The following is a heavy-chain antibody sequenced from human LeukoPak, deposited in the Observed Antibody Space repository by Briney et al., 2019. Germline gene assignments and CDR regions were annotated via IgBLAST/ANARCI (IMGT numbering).Heavy chain of an antibody. CDR2: ISGSGVST. CDR1: GFTFSSFA. Sequence: GGSLRLSCAASGFTFSSFAMSWVRQAPGKGLEWVSGISGSGVSTYYADSVKGRFTISRDNSKNTLYLQMNSLRAEDTAVYYCAKEESIAVAGEFDYWGQGTLVTVSS. J-gene: IGHJ4*02. V-gene: IGHV3-23*01. D-gene: IGHD6-19*01. CDR3: AKEESIAVAGEFDY.